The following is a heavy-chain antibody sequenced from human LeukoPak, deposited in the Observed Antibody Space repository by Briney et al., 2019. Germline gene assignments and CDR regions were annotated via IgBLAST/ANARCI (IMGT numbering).Heavy chain of an antibody. CDR2: IYHSGST. CDR1: GYSISSGYY. CDR3: ARAGMGARTRDAFDI. J-gene: IGHJ3*02. Sequence: SETLSLTCTVSGYSISSGYYWGWIRQPPGKGLEWIGSIYHSGSTYYNPSLKSRVTISVDTSKNQFSLKLSSVTAADTAVYYCARAGMGARTRDAFDIWGQGTMVTVSS. V-gene: IGHV4-38-2*02. D-gene: IGHD1-26*01.